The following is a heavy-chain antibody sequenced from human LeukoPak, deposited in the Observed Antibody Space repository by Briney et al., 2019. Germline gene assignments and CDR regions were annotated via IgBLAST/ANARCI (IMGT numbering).Heavy chain of an antibody. J-gene: IGHJ6*02. Sequence: PGGGVRLSCAASGVTFSKYGIQGVGQAPGRGREGGAVISQEGRKKEYAEAVKGRYTISRDNSKHMLYLQMDSLRADDTSVYYCAKGAASSSGYYYASPPPDYYGMDVWGQGTPVTVSS. CDR1: GVTFSKYG. CDR2: ISQEGRKK. D-gene: IGHD3-22*01. CDR3: AKGAASSSGYYYASPPPDYYGMDV. V-gene: IGHV3-30*18.